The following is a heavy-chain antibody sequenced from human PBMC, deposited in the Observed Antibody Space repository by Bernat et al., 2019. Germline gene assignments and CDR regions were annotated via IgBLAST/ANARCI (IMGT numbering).Heavy chain of an antibody. CDR2: INPDSGGT. Sequence: QVQLVQSGAEVKKPGASVKVSCKASGYTFTAYYIHWVRQAPGHGLEWMGWINPDSGGTNSAQRFQGRLTMTRDTSISTAYLELSSLRSDETAVYYCARPHDDYIWGSYRDWGQGTLVTVSS. J-gene: IGHJ4*02. CDR3: ARPHDDYIWGSYRD. V-gene: IGHV1-2*02. CDR1: GYTFTAYY. D-gene: IGHD3-16*02.